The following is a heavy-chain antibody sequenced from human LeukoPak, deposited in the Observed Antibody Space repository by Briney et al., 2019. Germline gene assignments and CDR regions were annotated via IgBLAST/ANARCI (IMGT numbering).Heavy chain of an antibody. Sequence: SETLSLSCTVSGGSISGFYWNWIRQPPGKGLEWIGNVYYSGSTDYNPSLKSRVTILIDTSKNDFSLKLSSVTAADTAIYYCAGSPAWTGYMGGPYFFNYWGQGTLVTVSS. CDR3: AGSPAWTGYMGGPYFFNY. D-gene: IGHD3/OR15-3a*01. CDR2: VYYSGST. J-gene: IGHJ4*02. CDR1: GGSISGFY. V-gene: IGHV4-59*01.